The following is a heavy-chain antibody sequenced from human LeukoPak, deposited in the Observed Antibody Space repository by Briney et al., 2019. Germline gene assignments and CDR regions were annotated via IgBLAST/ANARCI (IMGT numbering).Heavy chain of an antibody. CDR3: ARLWSYYVDYFDY. Sequence: GSLRLSCAASGFTVSSNYMSWVRQAPGKGLEWVSVIYSGGSTYYADSVKGRFTISRDNSKNTLYLQMNSLRAEDTAVYYCARLWSYYVDYFDYWGQGTLVTVSS. CDR1: GFTVSSNY. D-gene: IGHD1-26*01. V-gene: IGHV3-53*01. J-gene: IGHJ4*02. CDR2: IYSGGST.